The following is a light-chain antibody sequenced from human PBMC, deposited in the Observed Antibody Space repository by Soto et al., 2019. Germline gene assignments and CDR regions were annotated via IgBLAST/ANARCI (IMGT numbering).Light chain of an antibody. J-gene: IGLJ2*01. CDR3: SSYTSGITVV. Sequence: QSVLTQPASVSGSPGQSITISCTGTSSDVGGYKYVSWYQQHPGKAPKLMIYEVSHRPSGVSNRFSGSKSGNTASLTISGLQAEDEANYYCSSYTSGITVVFGGGTKLTVL. V-gene: IGLV2-14*01. CDR2: EVS. CDR1: SSDVGGYKY.